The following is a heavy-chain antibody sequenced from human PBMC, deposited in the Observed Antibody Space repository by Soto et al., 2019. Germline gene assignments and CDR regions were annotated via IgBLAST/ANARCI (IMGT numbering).Heavy chain of an antibody. CDR1: GFTFSSYA. V-gene: IGHV3-23*01. J-gene: IGHJ4*02. CDR2: ISGSGGST. CDR3: AKAAASLLWFGEPNAWYYFDY. Sequence: PGGSLRLSCAASGFTFSSYAMSWVRQAPGKGLEWVSAISGSGGSTYYADSVKGRFTISRDNSKNTLYLQMNSLRAEDTAVYYCAKAAASLLWFGEPNAWYYFDYWGQGTLVTVSS. D-gene: IGHD3-10*01.